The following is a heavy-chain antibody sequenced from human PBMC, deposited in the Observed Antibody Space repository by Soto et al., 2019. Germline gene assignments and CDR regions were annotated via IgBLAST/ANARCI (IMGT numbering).Heavy chain of an antibody. CDR3: AKSAVTMIVVAFDY. CDR2: IYYSGST. CDR1: GGSISSGDYY. D-gene: IGHD3-22*01. J-gene: IGHJ4*02. V-gene: IGHV4-31*03. Sequence: PSETLSLTCTVSGGSISSGDYYWSWIRQVPKKGLEWIGYIYYSGSTYYNPSLRSRVAMSVDTSKNQFSLKLSSVTAADTAVYYCAKSAVTMIVVAFDYWGQGTLVTVSS.